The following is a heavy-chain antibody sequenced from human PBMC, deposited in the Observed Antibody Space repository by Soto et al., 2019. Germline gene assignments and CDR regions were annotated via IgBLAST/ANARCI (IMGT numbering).Heavy chain of an antibody. CDR1: GGSISSGGYS. D-gene: IGHD3-9*01. CDR3: ARKGDTYYDILTGLLKGDYFDY. V-gene: IGHV4-30-2*01. J-gene: IGHJ4*02. Sequence: SETLSLTCAVSGGSISSGGYSWSWIRQPPGKGLEWIGYIYHSGSTYYNPSLKSRVTISVDRSKNQFSLKLSSVTAADTAVYYCARKGDTYYDILTGLLKGDYFDYWGQGTLVTVSS. CDR2: IYHSGST.